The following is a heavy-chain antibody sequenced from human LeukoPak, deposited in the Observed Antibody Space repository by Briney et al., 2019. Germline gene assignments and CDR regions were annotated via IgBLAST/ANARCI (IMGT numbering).Heavy chain of an antibody. D-gene: IGHD3-16*01. V-gene: IGHV3-13*01. Sequence: RPGGSLRLSCAASGFTFSSYDMHWVRQATGKGLEWVSAIGTAGDTYYPGSVKGRFTISRENAKNSLYLQMNSLRAGDTAVYYCARAGGGGDFDYWGRGTLVTVSS. CDR1: GFTFSSYD. CDR3: ARAGGGGDFDY. CDR2: IGTAGDT. J-gene: IGHJ4*02.